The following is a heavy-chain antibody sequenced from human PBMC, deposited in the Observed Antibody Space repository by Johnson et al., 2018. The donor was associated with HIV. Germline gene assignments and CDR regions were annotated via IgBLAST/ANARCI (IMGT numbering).Heavy chain of an antibody. CDR1: GLTVSGNY. V-gene: IGHV3-66*01. Sequence: VQLVESGGGLVQPGGSLRLSCAASGLTVSGNYMNWVRQAPGKGLEWVSVIYSDGGTYYADSVQGRFTLSRDNSQNTLYLQMNSLRAEDTAVYYCARRLWFRNLYDAFDIWGQGTMVTVSS. CDR3: ARRLWFRNLYDAFDI. CDR2: IYSDGGT. J-gene: IGHJ3*02. D-gene: IGHD3-10*01.